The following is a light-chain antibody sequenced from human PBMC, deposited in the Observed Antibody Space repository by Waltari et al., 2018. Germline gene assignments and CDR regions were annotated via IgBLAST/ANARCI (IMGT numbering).Light chain of an antibody. CDR3: QHYNTYPPT. V-gene: IGKV1-5*01. J-gene: IGKJ1*01. CDR1: QNINKW. CDR2: DAS. Sequence: DIQMTQSPSTLSASVGDRVTVTCRASQNINKWLAWYQQKPGKPPNLLIYDASTLQSGVPSRFSGSGFGTEFTLAISSLQPEDFATYFCQHYNTYPPTFGQGTRVELK.